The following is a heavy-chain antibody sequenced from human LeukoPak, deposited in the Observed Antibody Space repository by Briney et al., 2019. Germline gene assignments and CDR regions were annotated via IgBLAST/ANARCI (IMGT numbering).Heavy chain of an antibody. Sequence: GGYLRLSCAASGFTFDDYAMHWVRQAPGKGLKWVSGISWNSGSIGYADSVKGRFTISRDNAKNSLYLQMNSLRAEDTALYYCAKGQLLDNWFDPWGQGTLVTVSS. J-gene: IGHJ5*02. V-gene: IGHV3-9*01. D-gene: IGHD1-26*01. CDR3: AKGQLLDNWFDP. CDR2: ISWNSGSI. CDR1: GFTFDDYA.